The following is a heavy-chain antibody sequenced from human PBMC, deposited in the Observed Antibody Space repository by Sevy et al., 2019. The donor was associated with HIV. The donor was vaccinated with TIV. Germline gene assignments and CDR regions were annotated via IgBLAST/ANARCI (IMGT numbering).Heavy chain of an antibody. CDR2: IKSKTDGATR. CDR1: GFTFSKAW. Sequence: GGSLRLSCVASGFTFSKAWMSWVRQAPGKGLEWVGGIKSKTDGATRDLAAPVKGRIIISRDDSKNTLYLQISNLKIEDTGVYFCAAGVGASHFDYWGQGTLVTVSS. D-gene: IGHD1-26*01. V-gene: IGHV3-15*01. J-gene: IGHJ4*02. CDR3: AAGVGASHFDY.